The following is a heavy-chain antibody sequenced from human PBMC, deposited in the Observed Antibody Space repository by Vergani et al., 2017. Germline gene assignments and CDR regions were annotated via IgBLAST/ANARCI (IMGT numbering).Heavy chain of an antibody. CDR2: IHTIGST. J-gene: IGHJ4*02. V-gene: IGHV4-61*02. CDR1: GGSINSHNYY. D-gene: IGHD2-15*01. Sequence: QVQLQESGPGLVKPSQTLSLTCTVSGGSINSHNYYWSWIRQPAGKGLEWIGRIHTIGSTHYNPSLKSRVTMSEDTSKNQFSLNLTSVTAADTAVYFCARGSCLGGSCYKPLFDYWGQGILVTVSS. CDR3: ARGSCLGGSCYKPLFDY.